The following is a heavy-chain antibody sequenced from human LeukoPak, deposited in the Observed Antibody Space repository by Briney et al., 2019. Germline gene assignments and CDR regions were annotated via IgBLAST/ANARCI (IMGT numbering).Heavy chain of an antibody. J-gene: IGHJ4*02. CDR1: GGPFSGYY. CDR2: IDHSGST. V-gene: IGHV4-34*01. CDR3: ARGQTKDYFDTSGYY. D-gene: IGHD3-22*01. Sequence: PSETLSLTCALYGGPFSGYYWTWIRQPPGRGLEWIGEIDHSGSTNYNPSLKSRVTISGDTSKNHFSLRLSSLTAADSAVYYCARGQTKDYFDTSGYYWSQGTLVTVSS.